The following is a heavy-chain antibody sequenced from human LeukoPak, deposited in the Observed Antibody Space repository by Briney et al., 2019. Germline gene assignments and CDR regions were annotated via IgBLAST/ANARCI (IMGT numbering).Heavy chain of an antibody. Sequence: ASVTLSCKGSGGTFSSYAVSWVRQAPGQGLEWMGGIIPVFGTTNYAQKVQGRVTISADESTSTAYMELSSLRSEDTAVYYCARDSLERDSWSASLDYWGQRTLVTVSS. CDR2: IIPVFGTT. D-gene: IGHD6-13*01. CDR3: ARDSLERDSWSASLDY. V-gene: IGHV1-69*13. CDR1: GGTFSSYA. J-gene: IGHJ4*02.